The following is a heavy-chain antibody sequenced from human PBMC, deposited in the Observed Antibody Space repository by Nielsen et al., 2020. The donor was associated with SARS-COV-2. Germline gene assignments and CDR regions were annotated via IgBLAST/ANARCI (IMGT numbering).Heavy chain of an antibody. Sequence: GESLKISCAASGFTFSSYAMHWVRQAPGKGLEWVAVISYDGSNKYYADSVKGRFTISRDNSKNTLYLQMNSLRAEDTAVYYCARDAPTMRWIIDYWGQGTLVTVSS. D-gene: IGHD3-22*01. V-gene: IGHV3-30*04. J-gene: IGHJ4*02. CDR3: ARDAPTMRWIIDY. CDR2: ISYDGSNK. CDR1: GFTFSSYA.